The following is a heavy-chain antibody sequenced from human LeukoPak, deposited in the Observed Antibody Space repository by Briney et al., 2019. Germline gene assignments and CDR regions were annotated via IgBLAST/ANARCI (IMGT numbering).Heavy chain of an antibody. CDR1: GFTLYYFA. CDR2: INWNSNNI. J-gene: IGHJ4*02. D-gene: IGHD3-22*01. Sequence: SLRLSCAAPGFTLYYFALHWGRQAPGEGPGGVSGINWNSNNIDYADSVKGRFTISRDNAKNSLYLQMNSLREEDTALYYCGKASSGYYSAILDWGQGTLVTVSS. V-gene: IGHV3-9*01. CDR3: GKASSGYYSAILD.